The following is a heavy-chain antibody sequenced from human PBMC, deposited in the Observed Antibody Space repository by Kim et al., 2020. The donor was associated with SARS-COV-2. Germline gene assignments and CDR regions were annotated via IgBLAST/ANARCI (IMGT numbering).Heavy chain of an antibody. CDR1: GFTFSSYS. V-gene: IGHV3-21*01. J-gene: IGHJ4*02. D-gene: IGHD3-3*01. CDR2: ISSSSSYI. Sequence: GGSLRLSCAASGFTFSSYSMNWVRQAPGKGLEWVSSISSSSSYIYYADSVKGRFTISRDNAKNSLYLQMNSLRAEDTAVYYCARGESSYYDFWSGYYALFDYWGQGTLVTVSS. CDR3: ARGESSYYDFWSGYYALFDY.